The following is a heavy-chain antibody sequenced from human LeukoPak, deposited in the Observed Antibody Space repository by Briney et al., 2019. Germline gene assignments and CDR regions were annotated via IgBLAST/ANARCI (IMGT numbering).Heavy chain of an antibody. J-gene: IGHJ6*03. D-gene: IGHD2-2*01. CDR2: ISAYNGNT. CDR3: ARDRAQDIVVVPAATDYYHYMDV. Sequence: ASVKVSCKASGYTFTSYGISWVRQAPGQGLEWMGWISAYNGNTNYAQKLQGRVTMTTDTSTSTAYMELRSLRSDDTAVYYCARDRAQDIVVVPAATDYYHYMDVWGKGTTVTVSS. V-gene: IGHV1-18*01. CDR1: GYTFTSYG.